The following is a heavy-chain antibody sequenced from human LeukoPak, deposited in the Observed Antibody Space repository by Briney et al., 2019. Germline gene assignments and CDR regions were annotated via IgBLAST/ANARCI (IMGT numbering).Heavy chain of an antibody. CDR3: ARGLLVHESGGSGWYHL. J-gene: IGHJ4*02. CDR2: INPNIDDT. Sequence: GASVKVSCKSSGYTFTGYYIHWVRQALGQGLEWMGWINPNIDDTNYAQNFQGRVTMTRDTSTSTAYMELTRLEFDDTAIYYCARGLLVHESGGSGWYHLWGQGTLVTVSS. V-gene: IGHV1-2*02. D-gene: IGHD6-19*01. CDR1: GYTFTGYY.